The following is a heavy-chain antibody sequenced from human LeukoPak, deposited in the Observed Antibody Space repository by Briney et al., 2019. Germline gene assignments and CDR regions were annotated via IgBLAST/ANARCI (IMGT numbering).Heavy chain of an antibody. CDR2: ISYSETT. Sequence: PSETLSLTCTVSGGSISSFYWSWIXQPPGKGLEYIGYISYSETTSYNPSLKSRVTISVDTSKNQFSLKLTSVTAADTAVYYCARDKGLPQAFDIWGQGTMVTVSS. D-gene: IGHD5/OR15-5a*01. J-gene: IGHJ3*02. CDR1: GGSISSFY. CDR3: ARDKGLPQAFDI. V-gene: IGHV4-59*01.